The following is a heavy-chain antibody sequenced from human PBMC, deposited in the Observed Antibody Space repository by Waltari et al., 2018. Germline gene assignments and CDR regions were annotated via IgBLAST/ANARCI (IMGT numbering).Heavy chain of an antibody. CDR3: ARGGGGDWEWFDP. Sequence: QLQLQESGPSLLKPSATLSLICTVSGCSIRGFYWSWVRQPPGKGLDWIGYIYYTGSTNFNPSLKSRVTMSVDTSKNQFSLKLSSVTAADTAFYYCARGGGGDWEWFDPWGQGTLVTVSS. V-gene: IGHV4-59*01. CDR1: GCSIRGFY. J-gene: IGHJ5*02. D-gene: IGHD2-21*02. CDR2: IYYTGST.